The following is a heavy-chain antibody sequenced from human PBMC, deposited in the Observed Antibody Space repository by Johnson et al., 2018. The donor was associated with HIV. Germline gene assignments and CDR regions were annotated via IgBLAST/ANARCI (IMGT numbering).Heavy chain of an antibody. CDR3: AKGLLIAAAHDAFDI. CDR1: GLTFSSYG. J-gene: IGHJ3*02. D-gene: IGHD6-13*01. CDR2: IWYDGSNK. V-gene: IGHV3-33*06. Sequence: QVQLVESGGGVVQPGGSLRLSCAASGLTFSSYGMHWVRQAPGKGLEWVAVIWYDGSNKDYADSVKGRFTISRDNSKNTLYLQMNSLRAEDTAVYYCAKGLLIAAAHDAFDIWGQGTMVTVSS.